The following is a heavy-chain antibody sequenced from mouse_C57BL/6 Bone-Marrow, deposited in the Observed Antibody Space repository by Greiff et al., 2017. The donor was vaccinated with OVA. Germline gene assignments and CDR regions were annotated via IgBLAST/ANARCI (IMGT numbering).Heavy chain of an antibody. J-gene: IGHJ4*01. V-gene: IGHV2-4*01. Sequence: VKVVESGPGLVQPSQSLSITCTVSGFSLTSYGVHWVRQPPGKGLEWLGVIWSGGSTDYNAAFISRLSISKDNSKSQVFFKMNSLQADDTAIYYCAKKEGAQDAMDYWGQGTSVTVSS. CDR2: IWSGGST. CDR1: GFSLTSYG. CDR3: AKKEGAQDAMDY.